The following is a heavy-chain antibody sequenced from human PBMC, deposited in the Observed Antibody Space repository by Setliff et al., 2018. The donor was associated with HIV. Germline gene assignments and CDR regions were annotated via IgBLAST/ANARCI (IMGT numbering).Heavy chain of an antibody. CDR2: IYHSGST. CDR3: ARSSRGYCSGGSCYGFDP. CDR1: GGSISTSNW. D-gene: IGHD2-15*01. Sequence: PSETLSLTCVVSGGSISTSNWWSWVRQPPGKGLEWIGEIYHSGSTNYNSSLKSRVTISVDTSKNQLSLNVTSVTAADTAVYYCARSSRGYCSGGSCYGFDPWGQGNLVTVSS. J-gene: IGHJ5*02. V-gene: IGHV4-4*02.